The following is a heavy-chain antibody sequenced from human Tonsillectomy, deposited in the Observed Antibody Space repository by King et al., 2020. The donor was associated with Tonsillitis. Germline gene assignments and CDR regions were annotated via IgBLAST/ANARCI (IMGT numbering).Heavy chain of an antibody. CDR3: AKIRSPAWFGLELDY. D-gene: IGHD3-10*01. J-gene: IGHJ4*02. V-gene: IGHV3-23*04. Sequence: VQLVESGGGLVQPGGSLRLSCAASGFTFSNYPMSWVRQAPGKGLEWVAGISGGDGPTYYADSVKGRFTISRDNSKNTLYLQMNSLRAEDTAVYYCAKIRSPAWFGLELDYWGQGALVTVSS. CDR1: GFTFSNYP. CDR2: ISGGDGPT.